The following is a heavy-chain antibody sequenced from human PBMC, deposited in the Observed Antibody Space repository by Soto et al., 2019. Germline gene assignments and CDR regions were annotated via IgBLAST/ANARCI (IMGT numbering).Heavy chain of an antibody. CDR3: GRVVEGATRHTDFDS. CDR2: INHSGST. J-gene: IGHJ5*01. D-gene: IGHD2-21*01. V-gene: IGHV4-34*01. Sequence: SETLSLTCSVSSGSFSGYYWSWIRQPPGKGLEWIGEINHSGSTNYNPSLKSRVTISVDTSKNQFSLRMSSVTAADTAVYFCGRVVEGATRHTDFDSWGQGTLVTVSS. CDR1: SGSFSGYY.